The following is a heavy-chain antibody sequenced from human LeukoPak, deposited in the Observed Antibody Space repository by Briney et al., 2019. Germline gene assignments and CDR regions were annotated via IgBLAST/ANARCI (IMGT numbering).Heavy chain of an antibody. D-gene: IGHD3-22*01. V-gene: IGHV3-48*03. CDR3: ARAGSMGSGYLFRAYYYYYMDV. Sequence: GGSLRLSCAASGFTFSSYEMNWVRQAPGKGLEWVSYISSSGSTIYYADSVKGRFTISRDNAKNSLYLQMNSLRAEDTAVYYCARAGSMGSGYLFRAYYYYYMDVWGKETTVTISS. J-gene: IGHJ6*03. CDR2: ISSSGSTI. CDR1: GFTFSSYE.